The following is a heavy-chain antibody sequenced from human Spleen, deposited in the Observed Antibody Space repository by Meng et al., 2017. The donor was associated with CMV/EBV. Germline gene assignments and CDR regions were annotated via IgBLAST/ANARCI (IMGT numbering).Heavy chain of an antibody. CDR3: VRIEGYYAMDV. CDR2: ISSSSNYL. V-gene: IGHV3-21*01. CDR1: GFTFSPYN. Sequence: LKISCAASGFTFSPYNMNWVRQAPGKGLEWVSFISSSSNYLYYADSVKGRFIISRDNAKNSLYLQMNSLRVEDTAMYYCVRIEGYYAMDVWGQGTTVTVSS. J-gene: IGHJ6*02.